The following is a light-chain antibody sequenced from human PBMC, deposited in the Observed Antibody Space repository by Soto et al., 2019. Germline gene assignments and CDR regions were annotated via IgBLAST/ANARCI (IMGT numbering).Light chain of an antibody. V-gene: IGKV1-5*03. CDR3: QQYNRFPYT. CDR2: KAS. J-gene: IGKJ2*01. CDR1: QSISDW. Sequence: DIQMTQSPSTLSASVGDRVTITCRASQSISDWLAWYQQRSGKAPKLLIYKASSLQSGVPPRFSGSGSRTEFTLTISSLQPDDFATYYCQQYNRFPYTFGQGTKLEIK.